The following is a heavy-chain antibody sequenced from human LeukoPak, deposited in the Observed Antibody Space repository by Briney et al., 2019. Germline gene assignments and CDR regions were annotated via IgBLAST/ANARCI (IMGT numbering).Heavy chain of an antibody. CDR1: GGSIITTNYY. Sequence: SGTLSLTCTVSGGSIITTNYYWGWIRQPPGKGLEWIGSIYYSGNTYYKPSLKSRVTISVDTSKNQFSLKLTSVTAADTAVYCARDRLRLLPAFDIWGQGTMVTVSS. J-gene: IGHJ3*02. V-gene: IGHV4-39*07. CDR2: IYYSGNT. D-gene: IGHD6-19*01. CDR3: ARDRLRLLPAFDI.